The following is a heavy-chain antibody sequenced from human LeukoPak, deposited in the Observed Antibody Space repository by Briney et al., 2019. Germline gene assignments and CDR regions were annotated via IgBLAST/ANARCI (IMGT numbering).Heavy chain of an antibody. V-gene: IGHV4-4*07. D-gene: IGHD2/OR15-2a*01. CDR1: GGPISSYY. J-gene: IGHJ6*02. CDR3: ARGPDKSTV. CDR2: IYATGTT. Sequence: SETLSLTCTVSGGPISSYYWSWVRQPAGEGLEWIGRIYATGTTNYNPSLKGRSTMSMDTSKNQFSLRLTSMTAADTAVYYCARGPDKSTVWGQGTKVIVSS.